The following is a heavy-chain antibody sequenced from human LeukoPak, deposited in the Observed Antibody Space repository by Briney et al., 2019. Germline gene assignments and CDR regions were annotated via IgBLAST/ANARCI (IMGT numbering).Heavy chain of an antibody. D-gene: IGHD3-10*01. CDR2: ISAYNGNT. V-gene: IGHV1-18*01. J-gene: IGHJ3*02. Sequence: APVKVSCKASGYTFTSYGISWVRQAPGQGLEWMGWISAYNGNTNYAQKLQGRVTMTTDTSTSTAYMELRSLRSDDTAVYYCARVLTYLGSGSSLDAFDIWGQGTMVTVSS. CDR3: ARVLTYLGSGSSLDAFDI. CDR1: GYTFTSYG.